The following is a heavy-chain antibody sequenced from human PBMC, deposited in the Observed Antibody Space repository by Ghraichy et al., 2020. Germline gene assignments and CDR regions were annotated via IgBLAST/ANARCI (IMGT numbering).Heavy chain of an antibody. D-gene: IGHD1-14*01. J-gene: IGHJ5*02. CDR1: GDSVGSRGFY. CDR2: IYFTGST. Sequence: SQTLSLTCTVSGDSVGSRGFYWGWIRQPPGKGLEWIGSIYFTGSTYSNPSLQSRVTISVDTSRSQFSLKLSSVTAADTAVYYCVRRLAGGNWFDPWGQGTLVTVSS. CDR3: VRRLAGGNWFDP. V-gene: IGHV4-39*01.